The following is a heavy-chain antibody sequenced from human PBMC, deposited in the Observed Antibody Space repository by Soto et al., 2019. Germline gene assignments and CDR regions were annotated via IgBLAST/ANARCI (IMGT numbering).Heavy chain of an antibody. J-gene: IGHJ4*02. CDR1: GDSVTSNVW. D-gene: IGHD6-19*01. Sequence: PSDTLALTCAVSGDSVTSNVWWSWVRQPPGKGLEWIGEAYHNGLTDYNPSLKSRVTMSVDTSKNEFSLKLTSLTAADTAIYYCARDAAVPGESDRFDYWGQGTLVTVSS. V-gene: IGHV4-4*02. CDR3: ARDAAVPGESDRFDY. CDR2: AYHNGLT.